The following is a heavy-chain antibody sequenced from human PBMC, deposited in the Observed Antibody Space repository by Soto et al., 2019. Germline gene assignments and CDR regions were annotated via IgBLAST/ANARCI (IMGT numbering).Heavy chain of an antibody. Sequence: EVQLVESGGGLVRPGGSLRLSCAASGFTFSSYSMNWVRQAPGKGLEWVSSISSSSSYIYYADSVKGRFTISRDNAKNSLYLQMNSLRAEDTAVYYCARDNHLFLYNRGRTNREYYYYYMDVWGKGTTVTVSS. CDR1: GFTFSSYS. CDR3: ARDNHLFLYNRGRTNREYYYYYMDV. V-gene: IGHV3-21*01. D-gene: IGHD1-20*01. CDR2: ISSSSSYI. J-gene: IGHJ6*03.